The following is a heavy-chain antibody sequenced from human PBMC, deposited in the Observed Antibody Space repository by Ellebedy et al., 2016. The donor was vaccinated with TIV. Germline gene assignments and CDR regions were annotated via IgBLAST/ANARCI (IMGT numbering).Heavy chain of an antibody. J-gene: IGHJ4*02. V-gene: IGHV1-2*02. CDR1: GYRFSDYY. CDR2: VNPNSGDT. CDR3: ARNYGDYEAVSAGPGFEF. Sequence: AASVKVSCKASGYRFSDYYIHWVRQAPGQGLEWMGRVNPNSGDTDYAQKFKGSVTMTRDTSIATAYMEVGRLRSDDTAVYFCARNYGDYEAVSAGPGFEFWGQGTPVTVSS. D-gene: IGHD4-17*01.